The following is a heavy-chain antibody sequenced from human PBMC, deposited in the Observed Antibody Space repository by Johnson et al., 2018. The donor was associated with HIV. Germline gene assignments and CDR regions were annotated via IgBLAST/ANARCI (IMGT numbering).Heavy chain of an antibody. CDR2: ISSSGSII. D-gene: IGHD3-22*01. Sequence: QVQLVESGGGLVKPGGSLRLSCAASGFTLSDYYMSWVRQAPGKGLEWVSYISSSGSIIYYADSVKGRFAISRDNAKNSLYLQMNSLRAEDTAVYYCARDEGIVVVSHAFDIWGQGTMVTVSS. CDR1: GFTLSDYY. J-gene: IGHJ3*02. CDR3: ARDEGIVVVSHAFDI. V-gene: IGHV3-11*04.